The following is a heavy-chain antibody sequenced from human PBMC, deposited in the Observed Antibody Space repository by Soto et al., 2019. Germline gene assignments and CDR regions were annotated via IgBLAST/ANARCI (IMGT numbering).Heavy chain of an antibody. V-gene: IGHV4-34*01. CDR2: INHSGST. CDR3: ARDTQGRTVAGTFDY. CDR1: GGSFSGYY. D-gene: IGHD6-19*01. Sequence: QVQLQQWGAGLLKPSETLSLTCAVYGGSFSGYYWSWLRQPPGKGLEWIGEINHSGSTNYNPSLKSRVTISVDTSKNQFSLKLSSVTAADTAVYYCARDTQGRTVAGTFDYWGQGTLVTVSS. J-gene: IGHJ4*02.